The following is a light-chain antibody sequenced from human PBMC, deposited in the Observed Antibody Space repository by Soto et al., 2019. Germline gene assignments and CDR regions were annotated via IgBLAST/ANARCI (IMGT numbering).Light chain of an antibody. V-gene: IGKV1-5*03. CDR3: QHPWT. J-gene: IGKJ1*01. CDR2: KAS. CDR1: QSISSW. Sequence: EIQMTQSPSTLSSSVRDRDTIACRASQSISSWLAWYQQKPGKAPKLLIYKASSLESGVPSRFSGSGSGTEFTLTISSLQPDDFATYYCQHPWTFGQGTKVDIK.